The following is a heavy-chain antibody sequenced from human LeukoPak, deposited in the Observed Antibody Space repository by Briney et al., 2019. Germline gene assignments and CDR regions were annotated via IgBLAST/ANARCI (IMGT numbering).Heavy chain of an antibody. J-gene: IGHJ3*02. CDR1: GGSISSYY. CDR3: ARLDPALYSSSWYRSPSEHAFDI. V-gene: IGHV4-59*01. Sequence: SETLSLTCTVSGGSISSYYWSWIRQPPGKGLEGIGYIYYSGSTNYNPSLKSRVTISVDTSKNQFSLKLSSVTAADTAVYYCARLDPALYSSSWYRSPSEHAFDIWGQGTMVTVSS. CDR2: IYYSGST. D-gene: IGHD6-13*01.